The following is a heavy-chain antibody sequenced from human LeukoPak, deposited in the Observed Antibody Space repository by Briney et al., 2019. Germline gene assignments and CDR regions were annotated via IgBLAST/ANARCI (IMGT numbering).Heavy chain of an antibody. D-gene: IGHD2-2*01. CDR3: ARGYCSSTSCYPNY. CDR2: ISGSGGST. CDR1: GFTFSGYA. Sequence: PGGSLRLSCAASGFTFSGYAMSWVRQAPGKGLEWVSAISGSGGSTYYADSVKGRFTISRDNSKNTLYLQMNSLRAEDTAVYYCARGYCSSTSCYPNYWGQGTLVTVSS. J-gene: IGHJ4*02. V-gene: IGHV3-23*01.